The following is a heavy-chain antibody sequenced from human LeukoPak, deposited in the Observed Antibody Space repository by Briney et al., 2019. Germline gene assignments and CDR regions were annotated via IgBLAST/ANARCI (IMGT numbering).Heavy chain of an antibody. CDR1: GYSFTAYL. Sequence: ASVKVSCKASGYSFTAYLMHWVRQAPGQGLEWMGWINPNTGDTNYAQKFQGRVTMTRDTSISTAYMELTSLRSDDTALYYCARDLVGATTLDEGFWGQGTLVTVSS. V-gene: IGHV1-2*02. D-gene: IGHD1-26*01. J-gene: IGHJ4*02. CDR2: INPNTGDT. CDR3: ARDLVGATTLDEGF.